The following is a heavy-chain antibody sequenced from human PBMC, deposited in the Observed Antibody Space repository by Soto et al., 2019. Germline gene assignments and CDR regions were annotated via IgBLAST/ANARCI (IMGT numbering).Heavy chain of an antibody. CDR1: GGSISSGGYS. CDR2: IYHSGST. V-gene: IGHV4-30-2*01. Sequence: QLQLQESGSELVKPSQTLSLTCAVSGGSISSGGYSWSWIRQPPGKGLEWIGYIYHSGSTYYNPSLKSRVTISVDRSKNQFSLKLSSVTAADTAVYYFARVPDYWGQGTLVTVSS. CDR3: ARVPDY. J-gene: IGHJ4*02.